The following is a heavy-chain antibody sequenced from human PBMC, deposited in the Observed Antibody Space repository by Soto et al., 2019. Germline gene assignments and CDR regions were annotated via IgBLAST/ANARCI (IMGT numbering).Heavy chain of an antibody. CDR3: VRTSLVVAAATREDY. V-gene: IGHV3-74*01. CDR1: GFTFSSYW. Sequence: LRLSCAASGFTFSSYWMHWVRQAPGKGLVWVSRINSDGSSTSYAGSVKGRFTISRDNAKNTLYLQMNSLRAEDTAVYYCVRTSLVVAAATREDYWGHGTLVIVSS. J-gene: IGHJ4*01. D-gene: IGHD2-15*01. CDR2: INSDGSST.